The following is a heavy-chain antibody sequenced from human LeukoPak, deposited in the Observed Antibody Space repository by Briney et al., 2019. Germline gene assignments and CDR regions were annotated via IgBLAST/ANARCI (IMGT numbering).Heavy chain of an antibody. D-gene: IGHD2-15*01. Sequence: PEASVKISCKASGGTLNSYVISWVRQAPGQGLEWMGGIIPISGTANYAQKFQGRVTITADKSTSTAFMELSSLRSEDTAVYYCASLCCGSYYMDVWGKGTTVTVSS. V-gene: IGHV1-69*06. CDR3: ASLCCGSYYMDV. CDR2: IIPISGTA. J-gene: IGHJ6*03. CDR1: GGTLNSYV.